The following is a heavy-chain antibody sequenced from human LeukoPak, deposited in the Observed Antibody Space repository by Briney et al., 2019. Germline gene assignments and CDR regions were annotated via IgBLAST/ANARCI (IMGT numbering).Heavy chain of an antibody. V-gene: IGHV1-69-2*01. CDR3: AAFIVATSNFVDY. CDR2: VDPEDGET. Sequence: ASVKVSCKVSGYTFTDYYMHWVQQAPGKGLEWIGLVDPEDGETIYAEKFQGRVTITADTSTDTAYMELSSLRSEDTAVYYCAAFIVATSNFVDYWGQGTLVTVSS. D-gene: IGHD5-12*01. J-gene: IGHJ4*02. CDR1: GYTFTDYY.